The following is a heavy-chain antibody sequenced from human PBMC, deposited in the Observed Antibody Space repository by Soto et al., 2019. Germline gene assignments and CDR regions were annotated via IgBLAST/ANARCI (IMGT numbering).Heavy chain of an antibody. CDR3: ARQYYYDSSGYSPGPDYGMDV. J-gene: IGHJ6*02. CDR2: IYPGDSDT. D-gene: IGHD3-22*01. Sequence: GESLKISCKGSGYSFTSYWIGWVRQMPGKGLEWMGIIYPGDSDTRYSPSFQGQVTISADKSISTAYLQWSSLKASDTAMYYCARQYYYDSSGYSPGPDYGMDVWGQGTTVTVSS. V-gene: IGHV5-51*01. CDR1: GYSFTSYW.